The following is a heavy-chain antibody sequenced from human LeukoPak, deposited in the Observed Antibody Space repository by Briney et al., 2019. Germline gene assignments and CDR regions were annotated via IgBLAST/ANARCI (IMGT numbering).Heavy chain of an antibody. CDR3: ARSRGPGYSSGWYVDY. CDR1: GYSISSGYY. Sequence: PSETLSLTCIVSGYSISSGYYWGWIRQPPGKGLEWIGSIYHSGSSLYNPSLKSRVTISVDKSKNQFSLKLSSVTAADTAVYYCARSRGPGYSSGWYVDYWGQGTLVTVSS. D-gene: IGHD6-19*01. J-gene: IGHJ4*02. V-gene: IGHV4-38-2*02. CDR2: IYHSGSS.